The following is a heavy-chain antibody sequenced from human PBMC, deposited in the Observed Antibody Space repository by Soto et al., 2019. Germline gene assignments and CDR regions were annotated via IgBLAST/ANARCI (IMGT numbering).Heavy chain of an antibody. J-gene: IGHJ4*01. Sequence: GESLKISCKTSGYSFTSYWIGWVRQMPGKGMEWMGNIYPYDSDTRYSPSFQGQVTISADTSITTAYLQWSGLRASDTAMYFCARHLVGSTRGNFDYWXQGTLVTVSS. D-gene: IGHD2-2*01. CDR3: ARHLVGSTRGNFDY. CDR2: IYPYDSDT. CDR1: GYSFTSYW. V-gene: IGHV5-51*01.